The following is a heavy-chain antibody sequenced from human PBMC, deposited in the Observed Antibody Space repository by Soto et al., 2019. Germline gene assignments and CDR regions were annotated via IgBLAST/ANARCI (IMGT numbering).Heavy chain of an antibody. V-gene: IGHV3-53*01. Sequence: XGSLRLSCAASGFTFSSNYMSWVRQAPGKGLEWVSVIYSGGSTYYADSVKGRFTISRDNSKNTLYLQMNSLRAEDTAVYYCARDRGYNFHYYYGMDVWGQGNTVTVSS. J-gene: IGHJ6*02. D-gene: IGHD5-12*01. CDR3: ARDRGYNFHYYYGMDV. CDR2: IYSGGST. CDR1: GFTFSSNY.